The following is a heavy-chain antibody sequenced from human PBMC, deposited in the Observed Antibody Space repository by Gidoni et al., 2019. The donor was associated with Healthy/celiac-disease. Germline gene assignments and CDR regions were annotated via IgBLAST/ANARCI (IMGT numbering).Heavy chain of an antibody. CDR2: ISYDGSNK. Sequence: QVQLVESGGGVVQPGRSLRLSCAASGFTFSSYGMHWVRQAPGKGLEWVAVISYDGSNKYYADSVKGRFTISRDNSKNTLYLQMNSLRAEDTAVYYCAKDLGYCSSTSCYLYYYGMDVWGQGTTVTVSS. V-gene: IGHV3-30*18. D-gene: IGHD2-2*01. CDR3: AKDLGYCSSTSCYLYYYGMDV. CDR1: GFTFSSYG. J-gene: IGHJ6*02.